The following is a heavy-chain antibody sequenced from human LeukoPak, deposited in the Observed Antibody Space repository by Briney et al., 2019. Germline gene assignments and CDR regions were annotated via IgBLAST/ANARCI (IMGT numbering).Heavy chain of an antibody. J-gene: IGHJ4*02. D-gene: IGHD6-13*01. V-gene: IGHV1-8*03. CDR3: ARGAIAAAGLNDY. CDR2: MNPNSGNT. Sequence: ASVKVSCKASGYTFTSYDINWVRQATGQGLEWMGWMNPNSGNTGYAQKFQGRVTITRNTSISTAYMELSSLRSEDTAVYYCARGAIAAAGLNDYWGQGTLVTVSS. CDR1: GYTFTSYD.